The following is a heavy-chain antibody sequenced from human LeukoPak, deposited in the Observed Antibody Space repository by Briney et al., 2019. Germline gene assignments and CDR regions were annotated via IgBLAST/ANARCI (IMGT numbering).Heavy chain of an antibody. CDR1: GYTFTSYD. CDR2: MNPNSGDT. J-gene: IGHJ4*02. V-gene: IGHV1-8*01. Sequence: GASVKVSCKASGYTFTSYDINWVRQATGQGLEWLGWMNPNSGDTGYVQKFQGRITMTRSPSISTAYMELSSLGSEDTAVYYCTRSGFGGGVSFDYWGQGTLVTVSS. D-gene: IGHD3-16*01. CDR3: TRSGFGGGVSFDY.